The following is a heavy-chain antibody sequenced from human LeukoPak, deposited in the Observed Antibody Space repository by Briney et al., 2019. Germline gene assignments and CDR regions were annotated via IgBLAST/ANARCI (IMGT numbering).Heavy chain of an antibody. CDR1: GGSISNNNFY. CDR2: SYYSGST. Sequence: KPSETLSLTCPASGGSISNNNFYWGWIRQTPGKGLEWIGSSYYSGSTYYSPSYKSRATISVDTSTNQFSLKLRSVTAADTAVYYCARGSRGMTVVVGWFESWDQGILVTVSS. CDR3: ARGSRGMTVVVGWFES. J-gene: IGHJ5*01. D-gene: IGHD2-15*01. V-gene: IGHV4-39*07.